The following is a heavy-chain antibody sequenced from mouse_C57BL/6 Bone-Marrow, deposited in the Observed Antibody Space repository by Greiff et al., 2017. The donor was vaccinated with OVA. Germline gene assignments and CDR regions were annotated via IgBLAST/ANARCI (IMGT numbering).Heavy chain of an antibody. V-gene: IGHV5-4*01. CDR2: ISDGGSYT. Sequence: EVMLVESGGGLVKPGGSLKLSCAASGFTFSSYAMSWVRQTPEKRLEWVATISDGGSYTYYPDNVKGRFTISRDNAKNNLYLQMSHLKSEDTAMDYCARERGTPYAMGYWGQGTSVTVSS. D-gene: IGHD3-3*01. CDR1: GFTFSSYA. J-gene: IGHJ4*01. CDR3: ARERGTPYAMGY.